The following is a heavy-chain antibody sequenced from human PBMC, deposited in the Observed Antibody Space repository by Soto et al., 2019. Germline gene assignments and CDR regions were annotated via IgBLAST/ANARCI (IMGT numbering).Heavy chain of an antibody. CDR3: VPVRGGGGY. CDR1: GFTVSNNY. J-gene: IGHJ4*02. CDR2: IYSGGYT. Sequence: EVQLVESGGGLIQPGGSLRLSCAVSGFTVSNNYMSWVRQAPGKGLEGVSVIYSGGYTAYGDSVKGRFTISRDNSKNTLNPQIKSLETHAAAVCSGVPVRGGGGYWGQGTLVTVSS. V-gene: IGHV3-53*01. D-gene: IGHD3-10*02.